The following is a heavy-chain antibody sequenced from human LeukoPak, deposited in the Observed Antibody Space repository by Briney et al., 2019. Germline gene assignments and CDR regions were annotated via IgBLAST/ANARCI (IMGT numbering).Heavy chain of an antibody. D-gene: IGHD5-12*01. CDR3: AKKISGYDYNYYYGMDV. V-gene: IGHV3-23*01. CDR2: IGGGGGST. J-gene: IGHJ6*02. Sequence: HAGGSLRLSCAASGFTFSSYGMSWVRQAPGKGLEWVSTIGGGGGSTYHADSVKGRSTISRDDSKNTLYLQMNSLRAEDTAVYYCAKKISGYDYNYYYGMDVWGQGTTVTVSS. CDR1: GFTFSSYG.